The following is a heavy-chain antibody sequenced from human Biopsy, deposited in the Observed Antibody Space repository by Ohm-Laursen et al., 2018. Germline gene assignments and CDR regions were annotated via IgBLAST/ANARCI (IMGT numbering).Heavy chain of an antibody. CDR2: IVPGSGHT. V-gene: IGHV1-58*01. CDR1: GFTFTSSA. Sequence: SVKVSCKASGFTFTSSAVQWVRQAPGQRLEWIGWIVPGSGHTNYAQKFQERVTITRDMSTSTAYMELTSLRSEDTAVYYCAATSTLYYYYAMDVWDQGTTITVSS. CDR3: AATSTLYYYYAMDV. J-gene: IGHJ6*02.